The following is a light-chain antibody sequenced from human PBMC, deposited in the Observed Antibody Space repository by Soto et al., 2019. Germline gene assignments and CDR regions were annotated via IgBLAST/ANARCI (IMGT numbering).Light chain of an antibody. V-gene: IGKV1-39*01. CDR1: QSIRSY. CDR3: QQSYSTPPIT. J-gene: IGKJ5*01. Sequence: DIQMTQSPSSLPASVGDRVTITCRASQSIRSYLNWYQQKPGKAPKLLIYAASSLQSGVPSRFSGSGSGTDFTLTISSLQPEDFATYYCQQSYSTPPITFGQGTRLEIK. CDR2: AAS.